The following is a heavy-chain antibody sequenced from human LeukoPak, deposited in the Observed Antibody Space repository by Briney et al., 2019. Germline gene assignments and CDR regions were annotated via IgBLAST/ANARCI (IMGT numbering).Heavy chain of an antibody. V-gene: IGHV4-61*01. D-gene: IGHD3-10*01. Sequence: SETLPLTCTVSGGSVSSGSYYWSWIRQPPGKGLEWIGYIYYSGSTNYNPSLKSRVTISVDTSKNQFSLKLSSVTAADPAVYYCARAIWYYGSGRSYYFDYWGQGTLVTVSS. J-gene: IGHJ4*02. CDR2: IYYSGST. CDR1: GGSVSSGSYY. CDR3: ARAIWYYGSGRSYYFDY.